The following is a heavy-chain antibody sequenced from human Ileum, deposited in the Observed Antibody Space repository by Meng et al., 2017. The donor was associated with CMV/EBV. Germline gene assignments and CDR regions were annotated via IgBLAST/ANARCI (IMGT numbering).Heavy chain of an antibody. CDR1: GYSFPGYY. J-gene: IGHJ4*02. D-gene: IGHD2-8*01. V-gene: IGHV1-2*02. CDR2: INTNTGVT. CDR3: TRDGTTTNERGYTY. Sequence: QGQLVQSGAEEKKPGASMKVSCKASGYSFPGYYIHWVRQAPGKGPEWMGWINTNTGVTKYEHKFQGRVTLTRDTSISTTYMEFNGLTSDDTAVYYCTRDGTTTNERGYTYWGQGTLVTVSS.